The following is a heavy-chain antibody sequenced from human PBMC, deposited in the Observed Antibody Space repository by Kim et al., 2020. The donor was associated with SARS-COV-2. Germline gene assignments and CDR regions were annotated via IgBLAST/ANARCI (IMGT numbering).Heavy chain of an antibody. Sequence: SETLSLTCAVYGESFSGHYWSWICQPPGKGLEYIGEMHHSGSTDDNPSLKSRVTTSVNTSKNQLSLKVSSVIAADTAVCYCARGPYYITVRRYPDSWGQG. CDR1: GESFSGHY. D-gene: IGHD3-22*01. CDR2: MHHSGST. V-gene: IGHV4-34*01. CDR3: ARGPYYITVRRYPDS. J-gene: IGHJ4*02.